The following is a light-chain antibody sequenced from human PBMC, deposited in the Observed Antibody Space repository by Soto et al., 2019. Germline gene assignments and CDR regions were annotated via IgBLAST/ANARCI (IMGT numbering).Light chain of an antibody. CDR3: QQCGASPWT. Sequence: EIVLTESPGTLSLSPGERAALFCRASQSVSSSYLAWYQQKPGQAPRLLIYGASSRATGVPDRFSGSGSGTDFTLAISRLEPEDFAIYYCQQCGASPWTFGQGTKVDIK. CDR2: GAS. J-gene: IGKJ1*01. V-gene: IGKV3-20*01. CDR1: QSVSSSY.